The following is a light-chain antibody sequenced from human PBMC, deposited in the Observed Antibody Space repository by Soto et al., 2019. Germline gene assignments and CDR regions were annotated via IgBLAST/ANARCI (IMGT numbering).Light chain of an antibody. J-gene: IGLJ3*02. CDR2: GNS. CDR1: SSNIWAGYD. Sequence: QSVLTQPPSVSGAPRQRVTISCTGSSSNIWAGYDVHWYQQLPGTAPKLLIYGNSNRPSGVPDRFSGSKSGASASLAITGLQAEDEADYYCQSYDISLTTWVFGGGTKLTVL. CDR3: QSYDISLTTWV. V-gene: IGLV1-40*01.